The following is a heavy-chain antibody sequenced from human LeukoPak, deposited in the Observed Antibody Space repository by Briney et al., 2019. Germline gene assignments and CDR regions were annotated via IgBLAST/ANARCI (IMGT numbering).Heavy chain of an antibody. CDR1: GGSISSSSYY. D-gene: IGHD4-23*01. CDR3: ARVDYGGNSVRVSYYYYGMDV. CDR2: IYYSGST. V-gene: IGHV4-39*07. Sequence: SETLSLTCTVSGGSISSSSYYWGWIRQPPGKGLEWIGSIYYSGSTYNNPSLKSRVTISVDKSKNQFSLKLSSVTAADTAVYYCARVDYGGNSVRVSYYYYGMDVWGQGTTVTVSS. J-gene: IGHJ6*02.